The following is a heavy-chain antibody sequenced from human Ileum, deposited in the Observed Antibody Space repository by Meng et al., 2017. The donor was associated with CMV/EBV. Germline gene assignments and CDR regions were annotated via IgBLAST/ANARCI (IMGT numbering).Heavy chain of an antibody. J-gene: IGHJ4*02. CDR2: INEDGSER. Sequence: GESLKISCAASGFTFRNFWMTWVRQAPGKGLEWVANINEDGSERYYVDSVKGRFTISRDNAKNSLYLQMNSLRAEDTAVYYCARARGPNYWVQGTLVTVSS. CDR3: ARARGPNY. V-gene: IGHV3-7*01. CDR1: GFTFRNFW.